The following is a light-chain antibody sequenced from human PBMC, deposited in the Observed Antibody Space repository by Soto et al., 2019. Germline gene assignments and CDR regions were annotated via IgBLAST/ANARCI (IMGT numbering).Light chain of an antibody. Sequence: DIQVTQSPPTLSASVGEGVTITCRASQTISTLMAWYQQKPGKAPKLLVYDASTLQSGVASRFSGSGSGTEFTLIISGLQPDDSATYYCQQHTNTNNPWMFGQGTKV. V-gene: IGKV1-5*01. CDR1: QTISTL. J-gene: IGKJ1*01. CDR2: DAS. CDR3: QQHTNTNNPWM.